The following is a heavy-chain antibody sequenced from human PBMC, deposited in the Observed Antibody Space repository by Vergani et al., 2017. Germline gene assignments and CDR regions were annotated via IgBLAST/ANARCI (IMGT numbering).Heavy chain of an antibody. CDR2: IWYDGSNK. Sequence: QVQLVESGGGVVQPGRSLRLSCAASGFTFSSYGMHWVRQAPGKGLEWVAVIWYDGSNKYYADSVKGRFTISRDNSKNTLYLQMNSLRAEDTAVYDCARDWGVTVFLYGMDVWGQGP. V-gene: IGHV3-33*01. CDR1: GFTFSSYG. J-gene: IGHJ6*02. D-gene: IGHD3-10*01. CDR3: ARDWGVTVFLYGMDV.